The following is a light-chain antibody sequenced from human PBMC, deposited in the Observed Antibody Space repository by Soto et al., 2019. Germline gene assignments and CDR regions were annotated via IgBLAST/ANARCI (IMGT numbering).Light chain of an antibody. CDR2: ETS. Sequence: DVQMAQSPSAMSASVGDRVTIACRASQDISRFVAWFQHKPGRAPERLIYETSNLQPGVPSRFSGSGSGTEFTLAISGLQPEDFATYYCLHHNTYPYTFGQGTQLEIK. V-gene: IGKV1-17*03. CDR3: LHHNTYPYT. J-gene: IGKJ2*01. CDR1: QDISRF.